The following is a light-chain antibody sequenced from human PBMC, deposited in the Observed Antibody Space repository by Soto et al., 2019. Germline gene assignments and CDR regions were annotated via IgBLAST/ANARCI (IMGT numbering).Light chain of an antibody. J-gene: IGLJ1*01. Sequence: QCVLSQPASGGGSRGESVTISSTGTSSPVVGYDYVSWYQQHPRKAPNLMIYEVTKRPSGVPDRFSGSKSGNTASLTVSGLLAEDEADYYCSSYAGSNNLAFGTGTKVTVL. CDR1: SSPVVGYDY. CDR2: EVT. V-gene: IGLV2-8*01. CDR3: SSYAGSNNLA.